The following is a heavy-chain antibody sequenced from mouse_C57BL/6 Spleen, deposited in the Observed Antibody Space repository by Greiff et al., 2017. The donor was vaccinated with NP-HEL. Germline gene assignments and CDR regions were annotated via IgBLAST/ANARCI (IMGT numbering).Heavy chain of an antibody. J-gene: IGHJ3*01. Sequence: VQLQQPGTELVKPGASVKLSCKASGYNFTSYWMHWVKQRPGQGLEWIGNINPSNGGTKYNEKFKSKATLTVDKSSSTAYMQLSSLTSEDSAVYYCAREGNDGYYEACWGQGTLVTVSA. CDR1: GYNFTSYW. D-gene: IGHD2-3*01. CDR3: AREGNDGYYEAC. V-gene: IGHV1-53*01. CDR2: INPSNGGT.